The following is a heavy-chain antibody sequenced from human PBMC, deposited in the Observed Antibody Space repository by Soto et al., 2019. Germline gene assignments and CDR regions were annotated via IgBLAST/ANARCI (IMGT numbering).Heavy chain of an antibody. CDR3: XXFPGY. V-gene: IGHV3-48*01. CDR2: ISSSSSTI. Sequence: EVQLVESGGGLVQPGGSLRLSCAASGFTFSSYSMNWVRQAPGKGLEWVSYISSSSSTIYYADSVKGRFTISRDNAKXXXXXXXXXXXXXXXXXXXXXXFPGYWGQGTLVTVSS. J-gene: IGHJ4*02. CDR1: GFTFSSYS.